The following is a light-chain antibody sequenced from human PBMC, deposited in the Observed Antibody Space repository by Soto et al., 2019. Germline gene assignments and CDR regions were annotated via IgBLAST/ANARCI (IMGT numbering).Light chain of an antibody. CDR2: GAS. CDR1: QSFSSN. J-gene: IGKJ1*01. CDR3: QQYNNWPRT. V-gene: IGKV3-15*01. Sequence: EILITQSPATLSVSPGERATLSCRASQSFSSNLAWYQQKPGQAPRLLIYGASTRDTGIPARFSGSGSGTEFTLPLSRLQSEDFEVYYCQQYNNWPRTFGQGTKVDIK.